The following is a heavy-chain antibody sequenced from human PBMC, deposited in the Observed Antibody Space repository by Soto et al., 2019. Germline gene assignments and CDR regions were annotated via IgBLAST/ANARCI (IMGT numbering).Heavy chain of an antibody. J-gene: IGHJ4*02. CDR3: ARRRRGFFDY. Sequence: EVQLVESGGGLVKPGGSLRLSCAASGFTFSNAWMSWVRQAPGKGLEWVGRIKSKTDGGTTDYAAPVKGKFTISRDDSTNTLFLQMNSLRSEDTAVYYCARRRRGFFDYWGQGTLVTVSS. CDR1: GFTFSNAW. D-gene: IGHD5-12*01. CDR2: IKSKTDGGTT. V-gene: IGHV3-15*01.